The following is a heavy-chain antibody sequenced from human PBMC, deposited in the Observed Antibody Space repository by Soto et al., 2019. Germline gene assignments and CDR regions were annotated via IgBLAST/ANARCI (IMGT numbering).Heavy chain of an antibody. Sequence: SETLSLTCAVSGGSISSGGYSWSWIRQPPWKGLEWIGYIYHSGSTYYNPSLKSRVTISVDRSKNQFSLKLSSVTAADTAVYYCARGGTVTTFDYWGQGTLVTVSS. CDR1: GGSISSGGYS. V-gene: IGHV4-30-2*01. D-gene: IGHD4-17*01. J-gene: IGHJ4*02. CDR3: ARGGTVTTFDY. CDR2: IYHSGST.